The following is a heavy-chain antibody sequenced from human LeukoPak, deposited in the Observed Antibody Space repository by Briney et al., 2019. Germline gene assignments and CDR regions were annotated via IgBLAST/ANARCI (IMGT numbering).Heavy chain of an antibody. Sequence: GGSLRLSCAASGFTFSSYGMHWVRQAPGKGLEWVAFIRYDGSNKYYADSVKGRFTISRDNSKNTLYLQMNSLRAEDTAVYLCAKGPGGGLPGDGPYYFDYWGQGTLVTVSS. CDR1: GFTFSSYG. D-gene: IGHD3-16*01. CDR2: IRYDGSNK. J-gene: IGHJ4*02. CDR3: AKGPGGGLPGDGPYYFDY. V-gene: IGHV3-30*02.